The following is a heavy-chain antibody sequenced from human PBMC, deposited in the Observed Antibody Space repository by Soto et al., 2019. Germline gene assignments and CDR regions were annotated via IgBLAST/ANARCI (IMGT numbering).Heavy chain of an antibody. V-gene: IGHV1-69*02. J-gene: IGHJ4*02. CDR2: IIPILGIA. D-gene: IGHD2-15*01. CDR3: AREEVVAANYYFDY. Sequence: QVQLVQSGAEVKKPGSSVKVSCKASGGTFSSYTISWVRQAPGQGLEWMGRIIPILGIANYAQKFQGRVTINADKSTSTAYMELSSLRSEDTAVYYCAREEVVAANYYFDYWGQGTLVTVSS. CDR1: GGTFSSYT.